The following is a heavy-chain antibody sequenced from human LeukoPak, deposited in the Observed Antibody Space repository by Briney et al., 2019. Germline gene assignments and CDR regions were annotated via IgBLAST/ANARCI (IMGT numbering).Heavy chain of an antibody. D-gene: IGHD3-3*01. CDR1: GYTFTGYY. Sequence: GASVKVSCKASGYTFTGYYMHWVRQAPGQGLEWMGWINPNSGGTNYAQKFQGWVTMTRDTSISTAYMELSRLRSDDTAVYYCARDPSYYDFWSGYYRHYFDYWGQGTLVTVSS. CDR2: INPNSGGT. V-gene: IGHV1-2*04. CDR3: ARDPSYYDFWSGYYRHYFDY. J-gene: IGHJ4*02.